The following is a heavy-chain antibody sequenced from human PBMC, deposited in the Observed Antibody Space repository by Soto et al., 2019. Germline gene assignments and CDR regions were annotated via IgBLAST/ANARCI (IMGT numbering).Heavy chain of an antibody. D-gene: IGHD6-19*01. CDR2: ISYDGGDF. Sequence: GGSLRLSCAASGFAFSTYGMHWVRQAPGKGLEWVALISYDGGDFYYADSVKGRFTISRDNSKHTLSLQMDSLRVEGTAVYYCAKDFGAWSGSWGQGTLVTSPQ. CDR1: GFAFSTYG. J-gene: IGHJ5*02. CDR3: AKDFGAWSGS. V-gene: IGHV3-30*18.